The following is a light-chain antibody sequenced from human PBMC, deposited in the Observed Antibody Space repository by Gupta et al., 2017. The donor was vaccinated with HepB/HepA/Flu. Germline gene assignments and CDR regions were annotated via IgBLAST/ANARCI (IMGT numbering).Light chain of an antibody. CDR2: DAS. CDR1: QDISNY. CDR3: QQYNNHPLT. Sequence: DIQMTQSPSSLSASVGDRVTITCQASQDISNYLNWYPQKPGKAPKLLIYDASNLETGVPSRFSGSGSGTDFTLTISSLQPEDIATYYCQQYNNHPLTFGGGTKVEIK. J-gene: IGKJ4*01. V-gene: IGKV1-33*01.